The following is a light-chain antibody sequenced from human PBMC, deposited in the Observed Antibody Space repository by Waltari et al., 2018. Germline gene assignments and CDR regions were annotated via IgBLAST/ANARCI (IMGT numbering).Light chain of an antibody. V-gene: IGKV3-20*01. J-gene: IGKJ3*01. Sequence: EIVLTQSPGTLSLSPGERATLSCRASQTVSSSYLAWYQQKPGQAPRLLIYGASSRATCIPGRFSGSGSGTDFTLTISRLEPEDFAVYYCQLFGISPLFTFGPGTKVDI. CDR1: QTVSSSY. CDR3: QLFGISPLFT. CDR2: GAS.